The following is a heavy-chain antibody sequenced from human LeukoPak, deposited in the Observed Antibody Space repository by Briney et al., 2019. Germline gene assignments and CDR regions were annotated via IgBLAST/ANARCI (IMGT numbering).Heavy chain of an antibody. D-gene: IGHD1-26*01. CDR1: GFTFSSYW. V-gene: IGHV3-43*02. J-gene: IGHJ3*02. CDR3: AKDGGANAFDI. CDR2: ISGDGGST. Sequence: GGSLRLSCAASGFTFSSYWMHWVRQAPGKGLEWVSLISGDGGSTYYADSVKGRFTISRDNSKNSLYLQMNSLRTEDTALYYCAKDGGANAFDIWGQGTMVTVSS.